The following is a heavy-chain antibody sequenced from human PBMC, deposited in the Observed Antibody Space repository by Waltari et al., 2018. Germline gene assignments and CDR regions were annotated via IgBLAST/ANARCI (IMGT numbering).Heavy chain of an antibody. CDR2: SNPNGGNT. CDR3: ARARSRGDAFDI. CDR1: GYTFTSYD. Sequence: QVQLVQSGAEVKKPGASVKVSCKASGYTFTSYDINWVRQATGQGLAWMGWSNPNGGNTCYARKFQSRSTMTRNTSISTAYMELSSLRSEDTAVYYCARARSRGDAFDIWGQGTMVTVSS. V-gene: IGHV1-8*02. D-gene: IGHD3-16*02. J-gene: IGHJ3*02.